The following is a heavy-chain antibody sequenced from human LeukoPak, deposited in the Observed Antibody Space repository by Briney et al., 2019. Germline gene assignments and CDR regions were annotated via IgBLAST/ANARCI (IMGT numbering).Heavy chain of an antibody. CDR1: GGSISSYY. Sequence: PSETLSLTCTVSGGSISSYYWSWIRQPAGKGLEWIGRIYTSGSTNYNPSLKSRVTMSVDTSKNQFSLKLSSVTAADTAVYYCARETDYYDSSGLSPWGQGTLVTVSS. CDR2: IYTSGST. J-gene: IGHJ5*02. D-gene: IGHD3-22*01. CDR3: ARETDYYDSSGLSP. V-gene: IGHV4-4*07.